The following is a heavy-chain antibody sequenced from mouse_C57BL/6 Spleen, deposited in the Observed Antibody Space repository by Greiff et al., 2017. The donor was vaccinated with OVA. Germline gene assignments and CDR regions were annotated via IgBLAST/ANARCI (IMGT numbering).Heavy chain of an antibody. CDR2: INPNNGGT. CDR3: ARDYDPHWYFDV. CDR1: GYTFTDYY. J-gene: IGHJ1*03. D-gene: IGHD1-1*01. Sequence: EVQLQQSGPELVKPGASVKISCKASGYTFTDYYMNWVQQSHGKSLEWIGDINPNNGGTSYKQKFKGKATLTVDKSSSTDYMQLRSLTSEDSAVYYCARDYDPHWYFDVWGTGTTVTVSS. V-gene: IGHV1-26*01.